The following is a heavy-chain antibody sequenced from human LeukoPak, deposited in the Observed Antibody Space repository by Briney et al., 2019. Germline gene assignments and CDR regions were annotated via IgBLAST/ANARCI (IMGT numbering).Heavy chain of an antibody. D-gene: IGHD2-2*01. Sequence: PGGSLRLSCAASGFTVNDNYMSWVRQAPGKGLEWVSVIYSGGNTYYADSVKGRFTISRDGSKNTLYLQMNSLRAEDTAVYYCARDSSSQSHYYMDVWGKGTTVTVSS. CDR2: IYSGGNT. CDR1: GFTVNDNY. J-gene: IGHJ6*03. V-gene: IGHV3-53*01. CDR3: ARDSSSQSHYYMDV.